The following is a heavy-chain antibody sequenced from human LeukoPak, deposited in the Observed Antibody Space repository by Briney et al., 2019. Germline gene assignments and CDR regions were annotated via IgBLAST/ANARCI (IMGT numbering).Heavy chain of an antibody. Sequence: GGSLRLSCAASGFTFSSYAMSWVRQAPGKGLEWVSAISGSGGSTYYADSVKGRFTISRDNSKNTLYLQMNSLRAEDTAVYYCARGPEALRNRFNYYDSSGYLYYFDYWGQGTLVTVSS. CDR2: ISGSGGST. CDR1: GFTFSSYA. CDR3: ARGPEALRNRFNYYDSSGYLYYFDY. V-gene: IGHV3-23*01. D-gene: IGHD3-22*01. J-gene: IGHJ4*02.